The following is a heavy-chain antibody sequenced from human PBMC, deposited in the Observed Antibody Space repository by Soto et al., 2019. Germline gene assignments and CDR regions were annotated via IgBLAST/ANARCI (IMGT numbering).Heavy chain of an antibody. D-gene: IGHD6-25*01. CDR1: GFTFTTYA. CDR2: ISYDGSKK. Sequence: QVQLVESGGGVVQPGRSLRLSCAASGFTFTTYAMHWVRQAPGKGLEWVALISYDGSKKYYADSVKGRFTISRDNSKNTLYLQMNSLRAEDTAVYYCAKGGDTGGYCGGGYFDYWGQGTLVTVSS. CDR3: AKGGDTGGYCGGGYFDY. V-gene: IGHV3-30*18. J-gene: IGHJ4*02.